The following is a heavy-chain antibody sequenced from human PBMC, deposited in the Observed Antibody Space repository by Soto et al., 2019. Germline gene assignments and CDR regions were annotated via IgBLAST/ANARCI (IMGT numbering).Heavy chain of an antibody. J-gene: IGHJ4*02. CDR1: GFTFSSYS. CDR2: ISSRSSYI. V-gene: IGHV3-21*01. Sequence: EVQLVESGGGLVKPGGSLRLSCAASGFTFSSYSMNWVRQAPGKGLEWVSSISSRSSYIYYADSVKGRFTISRDNARNSLYLHMNSLRAEDTAVYYCAREEYCSTISCSGFDYWGQGTLVTVSS. D-gene: IGHD2-2*01. CDR3: AREEYCSTISCSGFDY.